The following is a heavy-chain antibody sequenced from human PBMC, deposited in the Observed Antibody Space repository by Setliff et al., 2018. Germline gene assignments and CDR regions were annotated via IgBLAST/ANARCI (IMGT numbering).Heavy chain of an antibody. CDR2: IITNTGKT. CDR3: ARFGGSCSSSSCYASDL. Sequence: ASVKVSCKASGYTFTNYGFTWVRQAPGQGLEWMGMIITNTGKTSYPKKFQGRVTMTTDTYTGTGYMELRSLTFDDTAVYFCARFGGSCSSSSCYASDLWGQGTMVTVSS. CDR1: GYTFTNYG. D-gene: IGHD2-2*01. V-gene: IGHV1-18*01. J-gene: IGHJ3*01.